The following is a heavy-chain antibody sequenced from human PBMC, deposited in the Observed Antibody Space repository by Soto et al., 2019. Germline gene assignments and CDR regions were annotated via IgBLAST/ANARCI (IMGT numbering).Heavy chain of an antibody. CDR2: ISSSGSTI. J-gene: IGHJ6*02. CDR3: ARYCSSTSCYFSAESGMGV. D-gene: IGHD2-2*01. V-gene: IGHV3-48*03. CDR1: GFTFSSYE. Sequence: GGSLRLSCAASGFTFSSYEMNWVRQAPGKGLERVSYISSSGSTIYYADSVKGRFTISRDNAKNSLYLQTNSLRAEDTAVYYCARYCSSTSCYFSAESGMGVWGQGTTGTFSS.